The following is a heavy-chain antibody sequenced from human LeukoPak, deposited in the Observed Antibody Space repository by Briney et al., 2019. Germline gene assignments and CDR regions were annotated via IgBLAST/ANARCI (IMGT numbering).Heavy chain of an antibody. CDR2: INHSGST. CDR1: GGSISSYY. V-gene: IGHV4-34*01. Sequence: SETLSLTCTVSGGSISSYYWSWIRQPPGKGLEWIGEINHSGSTNYNPSLKSRVTISVDTSKNQFSLKLSSVTAADTAVYYCASTSTGIAAAGPNWFDPWGQGTLVTVSS. D-gene: IGHD6-13*01. J-gene: IGHJ5*02. CDR3: ASTSTGIAAAGPNWFDP.